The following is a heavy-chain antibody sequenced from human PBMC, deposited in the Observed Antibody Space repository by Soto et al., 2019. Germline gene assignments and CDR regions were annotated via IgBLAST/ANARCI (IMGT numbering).Heavy chain of an antibody. CDR3: AAGDSSGYYGG. J-gene: IGHJ4*02. CDR2: ITVGTGNT. CDR1: GFIFTSSS. Sequence: QLHLVQSGPEVKKPGTSVKVSCKASGFIFTSSSVQWVRQARGQRLEWIGWITVGTGNTNYAQTFQERVTITRDMSTSTAYMELSNLRSEDTAVYYCAAGDSSGYYGGWGQGTLVTVSS. D-gene: IGHD3-22*01. V-gene: IGHV1-58*01.